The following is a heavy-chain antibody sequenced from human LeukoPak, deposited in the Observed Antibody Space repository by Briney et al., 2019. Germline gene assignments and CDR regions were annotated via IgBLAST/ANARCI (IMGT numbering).Heavy chain of an antibody. V-gene: IGHV3-73*01. D-gene: IGHD7-27*01. CDR3: NWGYYFDC. CDR2: IRGKGKNDAT. CDR1: GVTFSASA. J-gene: IGHJ4*02. Sequence: GSLKLSCAASGVTFSASAVHWVRQASGKGLEWVGRIRGKGKNDATSDGAAVEGRIIITRDDSKNTAYLQMNSLNTEDTAVYYCNWGYYFDCWGQGALVTVSS.